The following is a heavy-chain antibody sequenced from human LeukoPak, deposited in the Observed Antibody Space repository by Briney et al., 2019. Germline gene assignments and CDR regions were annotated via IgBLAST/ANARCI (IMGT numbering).Heavy chain of an antibody. J-gene: IGHJ4*02. Sequence: SVKVSCKASGGTFSSYTISWVRQAPGQGLEWMGRIIPILGIANYAQEFQGRVTITADKSTSTAYMELSSLRSEDTAVYYCAGDYSNYHFDYWGQGTLVTVSS. CDR3: AGDYSNYHFDY. D-gene: IGHD4-11*01. V-gene: IGHV1-69*04. CDR1: GGTFSSYT. CDR2: IIPILGIA.